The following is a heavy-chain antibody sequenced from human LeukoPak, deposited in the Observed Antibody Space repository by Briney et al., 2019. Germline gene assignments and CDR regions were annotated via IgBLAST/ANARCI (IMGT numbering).Heavy chain of an antibody. J-gene: IGHJ4*02. CDR3: AKDDGSSFSYFDY. Sequence: GGSLRPSCAASGFTFSSYGMHWVRQAPGKGLEWVAFIRYDGSNKYYADSVKGRFTISRDNSKNTLYLQMNSLRAEDTAVYYCAKDDGSSFSYFDYWGQGTLVTVSS. V-gene: IGHV3-30*02. D-gene: IGHD6-6*01. CDR2: IRYDGSNK. CDR1: GFTFSSYG.